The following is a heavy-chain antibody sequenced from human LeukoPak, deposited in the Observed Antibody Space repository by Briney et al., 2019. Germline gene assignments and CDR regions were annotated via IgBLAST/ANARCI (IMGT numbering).Heavy chain of an antibody. CDR1: GFTFSSYS. J-gene: IGHJ5*02. V-gene: IGHV3-23*01. CDR2: ISGSGGSI. Sequence: GGSLRLSCTASGFTFSSYSMNWVRQAPGKGLEWVSAISGSGGSIYYADSVKGRFTISRDNSKNTLYLQMNSLRAEDTAVYYWAKDVRRGNRFHPWGQGTLVTVSS. D-gene: IGHD3-10*02. CDR3: AKDVRRGNRFHP.